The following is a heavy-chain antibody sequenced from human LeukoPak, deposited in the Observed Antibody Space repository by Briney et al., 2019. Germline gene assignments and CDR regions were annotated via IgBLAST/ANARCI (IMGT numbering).Heavy chain of an antibody. CDR2: ISDSGGIT. CDR1: GFIFSSYV. Sequence: PGGSLRLSCAASGFIFSSYVMTWVRQAPGKGLEWVSVISDSGGITHYADSVKGRFTISRDNAKNLLYLQMNSLRAEDTAVYYCAREAPRGTSSNPYYFDSWGQGTLVTVSS. J-gene: IGHJ4*02. V-gene: IGHV3-23*01. CDR3: AREAPRGTSSNPYYFDS. D-gene: IGHD6-6*01.